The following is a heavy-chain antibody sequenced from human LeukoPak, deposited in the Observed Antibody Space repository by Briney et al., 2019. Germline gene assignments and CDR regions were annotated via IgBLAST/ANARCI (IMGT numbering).Heavy chain of an antibody. D-gene: IGHD1-1*01. V-gene: IGHV1-69*13. CDR3: ARVSPRGTDDFDY. CDR1: GYTFTSYA. CDR2: IIPIFGTA. J-gene: IGHJ4*02. Sequence: SVKVSCKASGYTFTSYAMHWVRQAPGQRLEWMGGIIPIFGTANYAQKFQGRVTITADESTSTAYMELSSLRSEDTAVYYCARVSPRGTDDFDYWGQGTLVTVSS.